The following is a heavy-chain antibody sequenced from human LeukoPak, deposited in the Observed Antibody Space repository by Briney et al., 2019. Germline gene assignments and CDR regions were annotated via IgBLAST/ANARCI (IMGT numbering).Heavy chain of an antibody. V-gene: IGHV4-59*02. CDR3: ARAEGHDYVWGSYRYKFPDFDY. J-gene: IGHJ4*02. CDR2: IYSSGTT. Sequence: PSETLSLTCTVSGGSVSYYYWSWIRQSPGKELEWIWYIYSSGTTRYSPSFMRRATISMDKSQNQISVRLRSVTAADTAVYYCARAEGHDYVWGSYRYKFPDFDYWGQGTLVTVSS. D-gene: IGHD3-16*02. CDR1: GGSVSYYY.